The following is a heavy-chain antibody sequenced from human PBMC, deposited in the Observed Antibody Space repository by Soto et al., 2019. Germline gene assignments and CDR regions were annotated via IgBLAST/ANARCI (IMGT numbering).Heavy chain of an antibody. Sequence: QVQLVQSGAEVKKPGASVKVSCKASGYTFTSYGISWVRRAPGQGVEWMGWISAYNGNTNYAQKLQGRVTMTTDTSPSTADMDLRSLRSDATAVYYCARDSPPPREWGQGTLVTVSS. CDR1: GYTFTSYG. CDR2: ISAYNGNT. CDR3: ARDSPPPRE. J-gene: IGHJ4*02. V-gene: IGHV1-18*01.